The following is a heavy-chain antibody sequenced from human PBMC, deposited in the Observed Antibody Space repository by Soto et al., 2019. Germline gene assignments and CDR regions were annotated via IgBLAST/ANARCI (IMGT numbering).Heavy chain of an antibody. Sequence: QVQLVESGGGVVQPGRSLRLSCAASGFTFSSYAMHWVRQAPGKGLEWVAVIWDDGSNKYYADSVKGRFNISRDNSKHRLYVQTNSLRAEDRAVYYCARDGHRGGQEDACEIWCQGTMVTVSS. J-gene: IGHJ3*02. CDR1: GFTFSSYA. V-gene: IGHV3-33*01. CDR2: IWDDGSNK. CDR3: ARDGHRGGQEDACEI.